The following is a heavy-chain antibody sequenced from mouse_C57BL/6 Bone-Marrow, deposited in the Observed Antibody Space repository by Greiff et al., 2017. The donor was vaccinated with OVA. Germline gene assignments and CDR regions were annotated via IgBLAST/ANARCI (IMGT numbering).Heavy chain of an antibody. J-gene: IGHJ2*01. CDR1: GFNIKDDY. D-gene: IGHD1-1*01. CDR3: TQFITTVDY. CDR2: IDPENGDT. Sequence: EVQLQQSGAELVRPGASVKLSCTASGFNIKDDYMHWVKQRPEQGLEWIGWIDPENGDTEYASKFQGKATITADPSSNTAYLQLSSLTSEDTAVYYCTQFITTVDYWGQGTTLTVSS. V-gene: IGHV14-4*01.